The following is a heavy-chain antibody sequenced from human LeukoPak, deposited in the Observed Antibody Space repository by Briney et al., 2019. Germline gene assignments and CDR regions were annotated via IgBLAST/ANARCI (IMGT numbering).Heavy chain of an antibody. V-gene: IGHV3-48*01. J-gene: IGHJ4*02. CDR1: GFTFSTYG. CDR3: AKGGYDSSPYFDY. D-gene: IGHD3-22*01. CDR2: ISSSSSTI. Sequence: GGSLRLSCAASGFTFSTYGVYWVRQAPGKGLGWVSYISSSSSTIDYADSVKGRFTISRDNAKNSLYLQMNSLRAEDTAVYYCAKGGYDSSPYFDYWGQGTLVTVSS.